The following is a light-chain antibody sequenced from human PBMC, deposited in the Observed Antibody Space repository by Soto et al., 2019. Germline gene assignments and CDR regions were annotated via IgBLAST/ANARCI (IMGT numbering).Light chain of an antibody. CDR2: DAS. J-gene: IGKJ1*01. V-gene: IGKV3D-20*01. Sequence: EIVLTQSPATLSLSPGERATLSCGASQNVSNSYLAWYQQKPGLAPRLLIYDASSRAIGIPDRFSGSGSGAHFTLTISRLDPEDFAVYYCQQYGTSRWTFGQGTKVEIK. CDR3: QQYGTSRWT. CDR1: QNVSNSY.